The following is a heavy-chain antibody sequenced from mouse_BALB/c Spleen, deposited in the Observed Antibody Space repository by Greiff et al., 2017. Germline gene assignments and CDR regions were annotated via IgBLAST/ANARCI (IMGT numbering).Heavy chain of an antibody. Sequence: EVQGVESGGGLVQPGGSRKLSCAASGFTFSSFGMHWVRQAPEKGLEWVAYISSGSSTIYYADTVKGRFTISRDNPKNTLFLQMTSLRSEDTAMYYCARTAMGRTDYFDVWGAGTTVTVSS. J-gene: IGHJ1*01. CDR1: GFTFSSFG. CDR2: ISSGSSTI. CDR3: ARTAMGRTDYFDV. D-gene: IGHD1-2*01. V-gene: IGHV5-17*02.